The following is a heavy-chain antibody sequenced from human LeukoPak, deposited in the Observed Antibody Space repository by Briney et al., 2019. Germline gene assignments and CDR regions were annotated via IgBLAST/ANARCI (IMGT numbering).Heavy chain of an antibody. J-gene: IGHJ4*02. Sequence: PSETLSLTCAVYGGTFSGYYWSWIRQPPGKGLEWIGEINHSGSTKYNPSLKSRVTISVDTSKNQFSLKLSSVTAADTAVYYCAREGVATTTAGFDYWGQGTLVTVSS. CDR1: GGTFSGYY. D-gene: IGHD5-12*01. V-gene: IGHV4-34*01. CDR3: AREGVATTTAGFDY. CDR2: INHSGST.